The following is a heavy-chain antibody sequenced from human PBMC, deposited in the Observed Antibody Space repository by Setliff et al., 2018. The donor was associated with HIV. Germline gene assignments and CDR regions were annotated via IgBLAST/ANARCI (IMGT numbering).Heavy chain of an antibody. V-gene: IGHV4-34*01. Sequence: SETLSLTCAVYGGSFSAYYWSWLRQPPGKGLEWIGEINHSGSTNYNPSLKTRVTIMVDTSKNQFSPKLGSVTAADTAVYYCAREWSYGAFDTFDVWGQGTMVTVSS. CDR3: AREWSYGAFDTFDV. D-gene: IGHD5-18*01. J-gene: IGHJ3*01. CDR2: INHSGST. CDR1: GGSFSAYY.